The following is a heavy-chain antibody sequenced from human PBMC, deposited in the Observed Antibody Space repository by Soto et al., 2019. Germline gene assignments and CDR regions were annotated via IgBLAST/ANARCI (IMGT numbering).Heavy chain of an antibody. CDR3: ARRYGPGFDY. V-gene: IGHV4-59*08. Sequence: PSETLSLSCTVSCGSISSYYWGWVRQPPGKGLEWIGYIYYSGSTNYNPSLKSRVTISVDTSKNQFSLKLSSVTAADTAVYYCARRYGPGFDYWGQGTLVTVSS. CDR1: CGSISSYY. CDR2: IYYSGST. D-gene: IGHD4-17*01. J-gene: IGHJ4*02.